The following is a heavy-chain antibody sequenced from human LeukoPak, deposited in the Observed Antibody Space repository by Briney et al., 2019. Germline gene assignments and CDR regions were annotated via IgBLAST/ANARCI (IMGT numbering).Heavy chain of an antibody. Sequence: PGGSLRLTCAASGFTFSDYWLSWVRQAPGKGVEEVANIKQDGGEKYYMDSVKGRFTISRDNAKNSLYLQMNSLRAEDTAVYYCARGDYYDSSGFYHDAFDIWGQGTMVTVSS. CDR3: ARGDYYDSSGFYHDAFDI. V-gene: IGHV3-7*03. J-gene: IGHJ3*02. CDR2: IKQDGGEK. D-gene: IGHD3-22*01. CDR1: GFTFSDYW.